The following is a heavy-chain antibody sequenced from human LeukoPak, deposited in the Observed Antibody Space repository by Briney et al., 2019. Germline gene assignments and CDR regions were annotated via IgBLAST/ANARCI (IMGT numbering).Heavy chain of an antibody. CDR3: ARDDSSEGYCSGGSCYLYYGMDV. D-gene: IGHD2-15*01. CDR1: GGSFSGYY. CDR2: INHSGST. V-gene: IGHV4-34*01. J-gene: IGHJ6*02. Sequence: SETLSLTCAVYGGSFSGYYWSWIRRPPGKGLEWIGEINHSGSTNYNPSLKSRVTISVDTSKNQFSLKLSSVTAADTAVYYCARDDSSEGYCSGGSCYLYYGMDVWGQGATVTVSS.